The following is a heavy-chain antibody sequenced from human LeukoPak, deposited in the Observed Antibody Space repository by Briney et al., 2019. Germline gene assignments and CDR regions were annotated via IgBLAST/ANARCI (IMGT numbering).Heavy chain of an antibody. CDR3: ARDEVVPAAILAGGNWFDP. CDR2: IYYSGST. V-gene: IGHV4-31*03. D-gene: IGHD2-2*02. J-gene: IGHJ5*02. CDR1: GGSINSGSYF. Sequence: SETLSLTCTVSGGSINSGSYFWGWIRQPPGRGLEWIGYIYYSGSTYYNPSLKSRVTISVDTSKNQFSLKLSSVTAADTAVYYCARDEVVPAAILAGGNWFDPWGQGTLVTVSS.